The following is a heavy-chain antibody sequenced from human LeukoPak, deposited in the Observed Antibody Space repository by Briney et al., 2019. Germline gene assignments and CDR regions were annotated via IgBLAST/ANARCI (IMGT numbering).Heavy chain of an antibody. Sequence: GGSLRLSCAASGFTVSSNYMSWVRQAPGKGLEWVSVIYSGGSTYYADSVKGRFTISRDNSKNTLHLQMNSLRAEDTAVYYCARDRPAVALDYWGQGTLVTVSS. D-gene: IGHD6-19*01. J-gene: IGHJ4*02. CDR2: IYSGGST. V-gene: IGHV3-66*01. CDR3: ARDRPAVALDY. CDR1: GFTVSSNY.